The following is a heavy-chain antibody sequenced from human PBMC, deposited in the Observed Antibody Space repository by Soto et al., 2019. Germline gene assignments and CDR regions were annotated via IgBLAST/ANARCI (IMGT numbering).Heavy chain of an antibody. CDR1: GFTCSSYS. V-gene: IGHV3-23*01. CDR2: ISVSGGST. CDR3: AKGPLISSSWYFSY. J-gene: IGHJ4*02. Sequence: GGSLRRSCAASGFTCSSYSMSWVRQAPGKGLEWVSAISVSGGSTYYADSVKGRFTISRDNSKNTLYLQMNSLRAEDTAVYYCAKGPLISSSWYFSYWGQGTLVTVSS. D-gene: IGHD6-13*01.